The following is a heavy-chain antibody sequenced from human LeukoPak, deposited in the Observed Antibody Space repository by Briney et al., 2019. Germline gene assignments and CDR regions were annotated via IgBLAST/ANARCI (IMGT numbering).Heavy chain of an antibody. V-gene: IGHV1-46*01. Sequence: ASVKVSCKAAGYTFTSYYMHWVRQAPGQGLEWMGTINPSGGSTSYAQKFQGRVTMTRDTSTSTVYMELSRLRSEDTAVYYCARGGRGEGTGTTRVAFDIWGQGTMFTVSS. CDR2: INPSGGST. CDR3: ARGGRGEGTGTTRVAFDI. J-gene: IGHJ3*02. CDR1: GYTFTSYY. D-gene: IGHD1-1*01.